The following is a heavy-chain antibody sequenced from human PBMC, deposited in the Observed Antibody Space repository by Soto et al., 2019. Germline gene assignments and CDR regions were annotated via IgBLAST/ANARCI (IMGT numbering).Heavy chain of an antibody. CDR2: IYYSGST. CDR3: ARLQGWYQLPDY. D-gene: IGHD2-2*01. Sequence: SETLSLTCTVSGGSISSSSYYWGWIRQPPGKGLEWIGSIYYSGSTYYNPSLKSRVTISVDTSKNQFSLKLSSVTAADTAVYYCARLQGWYQLPDYWGQGTLVTVSS. CDR1: GGSISSSSYY. J-gene: IGHJ4*02. V-gene: IGHV4-39*01.